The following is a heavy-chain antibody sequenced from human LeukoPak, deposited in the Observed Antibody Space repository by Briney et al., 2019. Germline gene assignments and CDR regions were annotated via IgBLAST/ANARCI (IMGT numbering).Heavy chain of an antibody. Sequence: ASVKVSCKASGGTFISYAISWVRQAPGQGLEWMAGIIPIFGTANYAQKFQGGGTLTPDESTSTANMELSSLRSEDTVVYYCASEYGSGSYYTYYYYYMDVWGKGTTVTVSS. CDR3: ASEYGSGSYYTYYYYYMDV. D-gene: IGHD3-10*01. CDR1: GGTFISYA. CDR2: IIPIFGTA. V-gene: IGHV1-69*13. J-gene: IGHJ6*03.